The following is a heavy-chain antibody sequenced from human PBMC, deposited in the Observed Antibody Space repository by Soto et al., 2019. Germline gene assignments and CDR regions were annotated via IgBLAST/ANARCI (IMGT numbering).Heavy chain of an antibody. D-gene: IGHD6-25*01. CDR3: ASSSGDAFDI. CDR1: GGSISSYY. J-gene: IGHJ3*02. CDR2: IYYSGST. Sequence: QVQLQESGPGLVKPSETLSLTCTVSGGSISSYYWSWIRQPPGKGLEWIGYIYYSGSTNYNPSLKRRVTISVDTSKNQFSLKLSSVTAADTAVYYCASSSGDAFDIWGQGTMVTVSS. V-gene: IGHV4-59*01.